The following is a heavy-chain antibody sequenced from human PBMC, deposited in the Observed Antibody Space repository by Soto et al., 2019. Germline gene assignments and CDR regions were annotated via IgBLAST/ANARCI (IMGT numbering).Heavy chain of an antibody. D-gene: IGHD2-8*02. CDR1: GFIFSNYD. J-gene: IGHJ4*02. Sequence: EVQLLESGGDLAQPGGSLRLSCATSGFIFSNYDMSWIRRVPGKGLEWVSTISSSGGRTNYADSVKGRFTLSRDNSKNTVNLQMNSLRAEDTAVYYCARDPGGSFDSWGQGTLVTVSS. CDR2: ISSSGGRT. CDR3: ARDPGGSFDS. V-gene: IGHV3-23*01.